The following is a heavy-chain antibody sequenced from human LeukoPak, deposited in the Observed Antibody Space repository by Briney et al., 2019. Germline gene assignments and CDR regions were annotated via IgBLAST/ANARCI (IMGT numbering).Heavy chain of an antibody. CDR3: ASSGATIWEFDY. CDR1: GFTVSSNY. J-gene: IGHJ4*02. Sequence: GGSLRLSCVATGFTVSSNYMNWVRQAPGKGLEWVSVIYSGGSTYYADSVKGRFTISRDNSKNTLYLQMNSLRAEDTAVYYCASSGATIWEFDYWGQGTLVTVSS. CDR2: IYSGGST. D-gene: IGHD5-12*01. V-gene: IGHV3-53*01.